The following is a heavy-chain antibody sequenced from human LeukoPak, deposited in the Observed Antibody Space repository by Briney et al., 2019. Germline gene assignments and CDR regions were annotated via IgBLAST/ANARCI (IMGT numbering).Heavy chain of an antibody. CDR2: ISSSSSYI. CDR3: ARLFGIAAAPSDY. CDR1: GFTFSSYS. D-gene: IGHD6-13*01. V-gene: IGHV3-21*01. Sequence: PGGSLRLSCAASGFTFSSYSTTWVRQAPGKGLEWVSSISSSSSYIYYADSVKGRFTISRDNAKNSLYLQMNSLRAEDTAVYYCARLFGIAAAPSDYWGQGTLVTVSS. J-gene: IGHJ4*02.